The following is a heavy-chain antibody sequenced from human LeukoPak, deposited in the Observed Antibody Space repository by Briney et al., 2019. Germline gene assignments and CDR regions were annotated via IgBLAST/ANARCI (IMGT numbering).Heavy chain of an antibody. CDR1: GGSISSGDYY. J-gene: IGHJ4*02. CDR3: ARVLPLYYYLDY. V-gene: IGHV4-30-4*01. D-gene: IGHD5-18*01. Sequence: SETLSLTCTVSGGSISSGDYYWSWIRQPPGKGLEWIGYIYYSGSTYYNPSLKSRVTISVDTSKNQFSLKLSSVTAADTAVYYCARVLPLYYYLDYWGQGTLVTVSS. CDR2: IYYSGST.